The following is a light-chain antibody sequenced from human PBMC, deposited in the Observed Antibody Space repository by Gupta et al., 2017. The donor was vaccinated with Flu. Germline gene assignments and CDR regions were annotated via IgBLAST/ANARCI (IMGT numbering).Light chain of an antibody. CDR1: QSRLHSNGNNY. J-gene: IGKJ4*01. CDR3: MQALQPPLG. V-gene: IGKV2-28*01. Sequence: VNPGEPASISCRSSQSRLHSNGNNYLDWYLQKPGQSPQLLIYMGSNRASGVPDRFSGSGSGTDFTLKISRVETEDVGIYYCMQALQPPLGFGGGTKVEIK. CDR2: MGS.